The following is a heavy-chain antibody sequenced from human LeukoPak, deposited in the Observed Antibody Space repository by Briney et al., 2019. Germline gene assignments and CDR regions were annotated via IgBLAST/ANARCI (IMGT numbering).Heavy chain of an antibody. CDR1: GYTFTCYY. V-gene: IGHV1-2*02. Sequence: ASVKVSCKASGYTFTCYYMHWVRQAPGQGLEWMGWINPNSGGTNYAQKFQGRVTMTRDTSISTAYMELSRLRSDDTAVYYCARDYGDYYYMDVWGKGTTVTVSS. D-gene: IGHD4-17*01. J-gene: IGHJ6*03. CDR3: ARDYGDYYYMDV. CDR2: INPNSGGT.